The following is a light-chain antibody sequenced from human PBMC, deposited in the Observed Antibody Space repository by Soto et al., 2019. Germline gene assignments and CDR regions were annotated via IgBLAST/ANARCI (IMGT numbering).Light chain of an antibody. V-gene: IGLV1-44*01. J-gene: IGLJ1*01. CDR3: ATWDDSVSGYV. Sequence: QSALTQPPSASGTPGQRVTISCSGSSSNIGSRAVNWYQQLPGTAPKLLIYSNNQRPSGVPDRFSGSKSGTSASLAISGLQSEDEADYHCATWDDSVSGYVFGTGTKV. CDR1: SSNIGSRA. CDR2: SNN.